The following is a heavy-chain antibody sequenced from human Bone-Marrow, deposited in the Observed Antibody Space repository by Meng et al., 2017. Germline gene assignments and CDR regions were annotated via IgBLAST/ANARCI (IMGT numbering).Heavy chain of an antibody. CDR2: IIPIFGTA. V-gene: IGHV1-69*06. Sequence: SVKVSCKASGGTFSSYAISWVRQAPGQGLEWMGGIIPIFGTANYAQKFQGRVTITADKSTSTAYMELSSLRSEDTAVYYCARTTMVRGVHYFDYWGQGTLVTVSS. D-gene: IGHD3-10*01. CDR3: ARTTMVRGVHYFDY. J-gene: IGHJ4*02. CDR1: GGTFSSYA.